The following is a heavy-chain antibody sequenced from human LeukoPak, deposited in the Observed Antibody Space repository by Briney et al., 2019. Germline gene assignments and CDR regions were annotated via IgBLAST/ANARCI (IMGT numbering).Heavy chain of an antibody. D-gene: IGHD1-1*01. CDR2: IHSGGDT. V-gene: IGHV3-53*01. CDR3: VQGRGDR. J-gene: IGHJ5*02. Sequence: PGGSLRLSCAASAFTVTSYFMGWVRQAPGKGLEWVSIIHSGGDTYYADSVKGRFTITRDTSKNTVFPQMNSLRAEDTAVYYFVQGRGDRWGQGTLVTVSS. CDR1: AFTVTSYF.